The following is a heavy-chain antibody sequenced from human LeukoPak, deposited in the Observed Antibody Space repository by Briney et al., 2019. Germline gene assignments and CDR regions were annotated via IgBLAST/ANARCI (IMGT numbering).Heavy chain of an antibody. D-gene: IGHD4-17*01. V-gene: IGHV5-51*01. Sequence: PGESLKISCKGSGNSFTSNWIGWVRQMPGKGLEWMGIIYPGDSDTRCSPSFQGQVTISADKSISTAYLQWSSLKASDTAMYYCASGPTVTTASFDYWGQGTLVTVSS. CDR1: GNSFTSNW. CDR2: IYPGDSDT. J-gene: IGHJ4*02. CDR3: ASGPTVTTASFDY.